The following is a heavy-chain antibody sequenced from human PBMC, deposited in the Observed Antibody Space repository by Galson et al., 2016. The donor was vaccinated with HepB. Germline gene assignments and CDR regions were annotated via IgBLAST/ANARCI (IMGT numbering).Heavy chain of an antibody. CDR2: ITGSGTTI. Sequence: SLRLSCAASGFTFSGYTLHWVRQAPGKGLEWISYITGSGTTISYADSVQGRFTISSDNAKNSLNLQMNSLRDDDTAVYFCARGIYVPKKILRKNYYFYGLDVWGRGTTVAVSS. CDR3: ARGIYVPKKILRKNYYFYGLDV. J-gene: IGHJ6*02. D-gene: IGHD2/OR15-2a*01. CDR1: GFTFSGYT. V-gene: IGHV3-48*02.